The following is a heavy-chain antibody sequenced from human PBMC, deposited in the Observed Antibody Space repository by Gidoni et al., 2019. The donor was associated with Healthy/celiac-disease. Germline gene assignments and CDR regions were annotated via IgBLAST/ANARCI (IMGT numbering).Heavy chain of an antibody. D-gene: IGHD6-13*01. J-gene: IGHJ3*02. CDR1: GYTFTDYY. CDR3: ARDSYPAYSSIRAFDI. V-gene: IGHV1-2*07. Sequence: QVQLVQSGAEVKKPGASVKVSCTASGYTFTDYYMHWVRQAPGQGLEWMGWINPNSGGTNYAHKFQGRVTMTRDTYISTAYMELSRLRSDDTAVYYCARDSYPAYSSIRAFDIWGQGTMVTVSS. CDR2: INPNSGGT.